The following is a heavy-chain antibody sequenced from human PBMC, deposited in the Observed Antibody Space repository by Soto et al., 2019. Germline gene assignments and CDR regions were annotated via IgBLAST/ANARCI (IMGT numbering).Heavy chain of an antibody. CDR1: GYTLTELC. D-gene: IGHD6-13*01. Sequence: VASGKVSCKVSGYTLTELCMHWVRQAPGKGLEWTGGFDPEDGETIYAQKFQGRVTMTEDTSTDTAYMELSSLRSEDTAVYYCATVSLSSWPNRFDYWGQGTLVTVSS. CDR2: FDPEDGET. CDR3: ATVSLSSWPNRFDY. V-gene: IGHV1-24*01. J-gene: IGHJ4*02.